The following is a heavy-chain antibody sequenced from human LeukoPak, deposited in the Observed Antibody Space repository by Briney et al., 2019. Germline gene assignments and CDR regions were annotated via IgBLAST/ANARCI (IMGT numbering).Heavy chain of an antibody. CDR1: GYTFTSYG. D-gene: IGHD3-10*01. Sequence: ASVKVSCKASGYTFTSYGISWVRQAPGQGLEWMGWINPNSGGTNYAQKFQGRVTMTRDTSISTAYMELSRLRSDDTAVYYCARVLLWFGDSYGMDVWGQGTTVTVSS. CDR2: INPNSGGT. CDR3: ARVLLWFGDSYGMDV. V-gene: IGHV1-2*02. J-gene: IGHJ6*02.